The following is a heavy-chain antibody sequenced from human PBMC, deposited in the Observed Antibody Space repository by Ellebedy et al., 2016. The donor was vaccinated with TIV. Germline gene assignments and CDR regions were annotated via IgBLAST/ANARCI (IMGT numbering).Heavy chain of an antibody. V-gene: IGHV3-48*01. Sequence: GGSLRLSXAVSGFTLSTYSMNWVRQAPGKGLEWVSYISGSGSVIYYADSVKGRFTITRDNAGNSLFLQMNDLTVDDTAVYYCVRVVGFSWPDWGQGTLVTVSS. J-gene: IGHJ4*02. CDR2: ISGSGSVI. CDR3: VRVVGFSWPD. CDR1: GFTLSTYS. D-gene: IGHD2-15*01.